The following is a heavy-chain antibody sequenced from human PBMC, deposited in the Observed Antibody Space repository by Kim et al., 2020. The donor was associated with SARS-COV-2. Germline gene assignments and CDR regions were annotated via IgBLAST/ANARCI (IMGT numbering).Heavy chain of an antibody. CDR2: INSDGSST. CDR1: GFTFSTYW. Sequence: GGSLRLSCAASGFTFSTYWMHWVRQAPGKGLVWVSRINSDGSSTSYADSVKGRFTISRDNAKNTLYLQMNSLRAEDTAVYYCARDPYSSGWYGGGMDVWGQGTTVTVSS. CDR3: ARDPYSSGWYGGGMDV. J-gene: IGHJ6*02. D-gene: IGHD6-19*01. V-gene: IGHV3-74*01.